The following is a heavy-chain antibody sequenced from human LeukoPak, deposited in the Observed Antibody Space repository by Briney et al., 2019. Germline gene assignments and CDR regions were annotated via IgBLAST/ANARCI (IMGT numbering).Heavy chain of an antibody. J-gene: IGHJ3*02. CDR2: INWNGGST. CDR1: GFTFGDYG. V-gene: IGHV3-20*04. CDR3: ARDSSVYDSSGLRAFEI. Sequence: PGGSLRLSCAASGFTFGDYGMSWVRQAPGKGLEWVSGINWNGGSTGYADSVKGRFTISRDNAKNSLYLQMNSLRVEDTALYYCARDSSVYDSSGLRAFEIWGQGTMVTVSS. D-gene: IGHD3-22*01.